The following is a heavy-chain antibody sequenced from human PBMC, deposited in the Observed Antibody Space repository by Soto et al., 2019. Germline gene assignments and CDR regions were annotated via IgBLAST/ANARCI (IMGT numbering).Heavy chain of an antibody. V-gene: IGHV3-20*04. CDR1: GFNFDDYG. CDR2: INWNSVNT. CDR3: ARGIDAYNFFDS. J-gene: IGHJ4*02. D-gene: IGHD1-1*01. Sequence: PGGSLRLSCAASGFNFDDYGMSWVRQAPGKGLEWVSGINWNSVNTGYVDSVKGRFTISRDNAKSSPYLQMNSLRAEDTALYYCARGIDAYNFFDSWGQGTLVTVSS.